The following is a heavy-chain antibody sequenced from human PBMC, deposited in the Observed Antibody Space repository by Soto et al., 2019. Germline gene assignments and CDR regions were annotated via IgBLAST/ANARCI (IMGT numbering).Heavy chain of an antibody. CDR1: KFTFGIHA. CDR3: ARAPGGSTWIFDY. V-gene: IGHV3-23*01. Sequence: GGSLRLSCAASKFTFGIHAMNWVRQTPGKGLEWVSSISGSGSSTYYADSVKGRCTISRDNSKNTLYLQMSSLRADDTAVYYCARAPGGSTWIFDYWGQGALVTVSS. J-gene: IGHJ4*02. D-gene: IGHD1-26*01. CDR2: ISGSGSST.